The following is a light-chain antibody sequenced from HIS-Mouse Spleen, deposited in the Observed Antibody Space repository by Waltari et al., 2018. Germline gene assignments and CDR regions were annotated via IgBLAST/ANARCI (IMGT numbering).Light chain of an antibody. Sequence: QSVLTQPPSASGTPGQRGTISCSASRSTIGRNTVNWYPPLPGTAPKLLIYSNNQRPSGVPVRFSGSKSVTSASLAISGLQSEDEADYYCAAWDDSLNGWVFGGGTKLTVL. CDR3: AAWDDSLNGWV. CDR2: SNN. V-gene: IGLV1-44*01. J-gene: IGLJ3*02. CDR1: RSTIGRNT.